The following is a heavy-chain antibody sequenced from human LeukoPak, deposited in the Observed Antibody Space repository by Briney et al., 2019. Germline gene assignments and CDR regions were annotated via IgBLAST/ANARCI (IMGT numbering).Heavy chain of an antibody. CDR3: ARQGLGSSWYGYYYGMDV. J-gene: IGHJ6*02. CDR1: GGSISGNSYY. CDR2: IYYTGST. D-gene: IGHD6-13*01. V-gene: IGHV4-39*01. Sequence: SETLSLTCTVSGGSISGNSYYWGWIRQPPGKGLEWIWSIYYTGSTYYNPSLKSRVTISVDTSKNQFSLKLSSVTAADTAVYYCARQGLGSSWYGYYYGMDVWGQGTTVTVS.